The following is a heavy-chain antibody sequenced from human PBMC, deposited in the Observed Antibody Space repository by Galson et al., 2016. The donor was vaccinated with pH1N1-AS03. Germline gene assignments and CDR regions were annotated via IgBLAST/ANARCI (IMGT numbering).Heavy chain of an antibody. J-gene: IGHJ6*02. CDR1: GYSISSGYY. CDR3: ARGPPGASVAYYSGMDV. V-gene: IGHV4-38-2*02. Sequence: SETLSLTCTVSGYSISSGYYWGWVRQPPGKGLEWIGYIFHSGTTFYTPSLKSRVTMSVDRPSNQFSLRLISVTAADTAVYYCARGPPGASVAYYSGMDVWGPGTMVIVSS. D-gene: IGHD4/OR15-4a*01. CDR2: IFHSGTT.